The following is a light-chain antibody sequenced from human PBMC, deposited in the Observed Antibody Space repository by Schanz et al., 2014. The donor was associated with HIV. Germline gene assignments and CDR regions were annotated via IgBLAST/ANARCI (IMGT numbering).Light chain of an antibody. CDR1: QDLLSRSNNKNF. CDR3: QQYYTIPPT. CDR2: WAS. Sequence: DIVMTQSPDSLTVSLGERATINCKSSQDLLSRSNNKNFLAWYQQKPGQPPKLLIYWASTRESGVPDRFSGGGSGTDFTLTISSLQAEDVAVYYCQQYYTIPPTFGRGTKLQIK. V-gene: IGKV4-1*01. J-gene: IGKJ2*01.